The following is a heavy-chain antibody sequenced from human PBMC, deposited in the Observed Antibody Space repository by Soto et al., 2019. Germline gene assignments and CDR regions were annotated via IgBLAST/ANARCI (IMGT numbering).Heavy chain of an antibody. CDR3: ASADLAETDYDILTGYYSGTFDY. D-gene: IGHD3-9*01. CDR1: GGSVSSDRNY. CDR2: IYYSGTT. Sequence: SETLSLTCSVSGGSVSSDRNYWSWIRQPPGKGLEWIGYIYYSGTTNYNHSLKNRVAIALDRSKNKISLKQSYMTATETAVYYCASADLAETDYDILTGYYSGTFDYWGQGTLVTVSS. J-gene: IGHJ4*02. V-gene: IGHV4-61*01.